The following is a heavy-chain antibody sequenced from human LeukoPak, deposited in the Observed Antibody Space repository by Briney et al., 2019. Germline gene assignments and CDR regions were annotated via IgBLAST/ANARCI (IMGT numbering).Heavy chain of an antibody. D-gene: IGHD3-10*01. V-gene: IGHV1-8*01. CDR1: GCTFTSYG. J-gene: IGHJ4*02. CDR3: ARARRYGSGSYSPLGY. CDR2: MNPNSGNT. Sequence: ASVKVSCKASGCTFTSYGINWVRQATGQGLEWMGWMNPNSGNTGYAQKFQGRVTMTRNTSISTAYMELSSLRSEDTAVYYCARARRYGSGSYSPLGYWGQGTLVTVSS.